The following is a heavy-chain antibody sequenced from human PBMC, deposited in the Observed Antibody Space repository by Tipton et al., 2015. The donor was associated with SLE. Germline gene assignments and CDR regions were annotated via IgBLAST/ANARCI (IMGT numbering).Heavy chain of an antibody. Sequence: TLSLTCAVSGGFFCGVYWSWIRQPPGKWLVWIGEINHSGSTNFNPSLKSRVTISVDTSKNQFSLKLRSVTAADTAVYYCARALPGYAGSWPFDYWGQGTLVTVSS. CDR3: ARALPGYAGSWPFDY. J-gene: IGHJ4*02. D-gene: IGHD6-13*01. CDR1: GGFFCGVY. CDR2: INHSGST. V-gene: IGHV4-34*01.